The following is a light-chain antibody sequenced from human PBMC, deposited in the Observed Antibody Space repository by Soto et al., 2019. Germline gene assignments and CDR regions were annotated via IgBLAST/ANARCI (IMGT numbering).Light chain of an antibody. Sequence: EVVLTQCPGTLSLSPGERVTLSCRASQSISNNHLAWYQQKPGQAPRLLIHGTSNRATGIPDRFSGSGSGTDFTLTFSRLEPEDFAVYYCEYYGTSITFGGGTKVDIK. CDR1: QSISNNH. V-gene: IGKV3-20*01. CDR3: EYYGTSIT. CDR2: GTS. J-gene: IGKJ4*01.